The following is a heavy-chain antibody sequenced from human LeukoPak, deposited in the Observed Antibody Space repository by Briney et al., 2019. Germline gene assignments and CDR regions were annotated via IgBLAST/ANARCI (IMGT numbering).Heavy chain of an antibody. Sequence: ASVKVSCKASGNTFTTYDINWVRQATGQGLEWMGWMNPNSGNTGYAQKFQGRVTMTRNTSITTAYMELGSLRSEDTAVYYCARAFSSGYHSYDALDLWDQGTMVTVSS. J-gene: IGHJ3*01. CDR3: ARAFSSGYHSYDALDL. CDR1: GNTFTTYD. V-gene: IGHV1-8*01. CDR2: MNPNSGNT. D-gene: IGHD5-12*01.